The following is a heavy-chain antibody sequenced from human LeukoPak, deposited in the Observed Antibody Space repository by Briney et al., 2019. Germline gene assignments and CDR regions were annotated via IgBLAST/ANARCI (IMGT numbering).Heavy chain of an antibody. D-gene: IGHD3-22*01. V-gene: IGHV1-2*02. CDR1: GYTFTGHY. Sequence: ASVKVSCKASGYTFTGHYLHWVRQAPGHGLEWMGWVNPHSGGTNFAQSFRGRVTLTRDTSVTTAYMELNRLESDDTAIYYCARTDNRYDSRLLLNWGQGTQIIVSS. CDR3: ARTDNRYDSRLLLN. CDR2: VNPHSGGT. J-gene: IGHJ4*02.